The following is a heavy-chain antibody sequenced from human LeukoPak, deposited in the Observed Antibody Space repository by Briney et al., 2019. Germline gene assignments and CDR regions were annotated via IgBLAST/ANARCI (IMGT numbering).Heavy chain of an antibody. D-gene: IGHD2-2*02. Sequence: ASVKVSCKASGYTFTGYYIHWVRQAPGQGLEWMGWINPNSGGTNYAQKFQGRVTMTRDTSISTAYMELNRLRSDDTAVYYCARVGYCSSTSCYTRGFTFDIWGQGTMVNVSS. CDR3: ARVGYCSSTSCYTRGFTFDI. J-gene: IGHJ3*02. V-gene: IGHV1-2*02. CDR2: INPNSGGT. CDR1: GYTFTGYY.